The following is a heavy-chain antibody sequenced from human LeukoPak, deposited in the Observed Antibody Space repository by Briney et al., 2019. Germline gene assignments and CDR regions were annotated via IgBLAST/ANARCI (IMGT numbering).Heavy chain of an antibody. CDR3: ARVHGITIFGVVIRPFDY. D-gene: IGHD3-3*01. CDR2: IYPGDSDT. V-gene: IGHV5-51*01. J-gene: IGHJ4*02. CDR1: GYSFTSYW. Sequence: GESLKISCKGSGYSFTSYWIGGVRQMPREGLEWMGIIYPGDSDTRYSPSFQGQVTISADKSISTAYLQWSSLKASDTAMYYCARVHGITIFGVVIRPFDYWGQGTLVTVSS.